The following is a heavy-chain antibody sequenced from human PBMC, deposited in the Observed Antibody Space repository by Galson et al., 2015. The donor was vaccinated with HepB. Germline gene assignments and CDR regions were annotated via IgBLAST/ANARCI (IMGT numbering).Heavy chain of an antibody. CDR3: ARDESLGDGDAFDI. V-gene: IGHV3-21*01. D-gene: IGHD5-24*01. CDR1: RFTFSRYS. CDR2: IDSSSTYI. J-gene: IGHJ3*02. Sequence: SLRLSCAASRFTFSRYSMNWVRQAPGKGLDWVSSIDSSSTYIYCADSVRGRFTISRHNAKNSLYLQMNSLRAEDTAVYYCARDESLGDGDAFDIWGQGTMVTVSS.